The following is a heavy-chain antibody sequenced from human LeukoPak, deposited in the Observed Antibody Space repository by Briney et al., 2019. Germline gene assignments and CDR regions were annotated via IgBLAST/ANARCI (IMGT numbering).Heavy chain of an antibody. V-gene: IGHV3-23*01. CDR3: ARVAAVAGGAFDI. J-gene: IGHJ3*02. D-gene: IGHD6-19*01. Sequence: GGSLRLSCAASGFTFSSYAMSWARQAPGKGLEWVSAISGSGGSTYYADSVKGRFTISRDNSKNTLYLQMNSLRAEDTAVYYCARVAAVAGGAFDIWGQGTMVTVSS. CDR2: ISGSGGST. CDR1: GFTFSSYA.